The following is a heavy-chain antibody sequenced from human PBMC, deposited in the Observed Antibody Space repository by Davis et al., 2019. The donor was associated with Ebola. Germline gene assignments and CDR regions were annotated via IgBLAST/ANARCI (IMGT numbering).Heavy chain of an antibody. CDR2: IHSGGST. Sequence: PGGSLRLSCEASGFTVSSNYMSWVRQAPGKGLEWVSVIHSGGSTKYADSVKGRFTISRDNSKNTLYLQMNSLRAEDTAVYYCAKDLKELLWFGELLYHDAFDIWGQGTMVTVSS. V-gene: IGHV3-53*01. CDR1: GFTVSSNY. J-gene: IGHJ3*02. D-gene: IGHD3-10*01. CDR3: AKDLKELLWFGELLYHDAFDI.